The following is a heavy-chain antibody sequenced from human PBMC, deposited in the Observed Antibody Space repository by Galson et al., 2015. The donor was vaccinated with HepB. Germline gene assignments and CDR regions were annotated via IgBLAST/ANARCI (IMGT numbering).Heavy chain of an antibody. V-gene: IGHV3-30*18. CDR1: SSYG. D-gene: IGHD3-3*01. CDR2: ISYDGSNK. Sequence: SSYGMHWVRQAPGKGLEWVAVISYDGSNKYYADSVKGRFTISRGNSKNTLYLQMNSLRAEDTAVYYCAKDLDSGGADYWGQGTLVTVSS. CDR3: AKDLDSGGADY. J-gene: IGHJ4*02.